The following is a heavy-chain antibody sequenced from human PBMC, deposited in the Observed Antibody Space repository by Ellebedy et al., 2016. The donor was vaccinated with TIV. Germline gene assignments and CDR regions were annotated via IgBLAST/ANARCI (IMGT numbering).Heavy chain of an antibody. V-gene: IGHV3-30*04. CDR1: GLTFSRYS. D-gene: IGHD3-16*01. CDR3: ATDRNLGETRDYYFDS. Sequence: PGGSLRLSCAASGLTFSRYSMHWVRQAPGKGLEWVALVARDGGTTYYTDSVKGRFTISRDNSKNTVYLQMNSLRTDDTALYYCATDRNLGETRDYYFDSWGQGTLVTVSS. J-gene: IGHJ4*02. CDR2: VARDGGTT.